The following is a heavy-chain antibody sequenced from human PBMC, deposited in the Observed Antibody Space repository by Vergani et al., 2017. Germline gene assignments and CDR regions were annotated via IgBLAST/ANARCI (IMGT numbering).Heavy chain of an antibody. V-gene: IGHV4-61*02. CDR1: GGSISSGSYY. D-gene: IGHD3-10*01. Sequence: QVQLQESGPGLVKPSQTLSLTCTVSGGSISSGSYYWSWIRQPAGKGLEWIGEINHSGSTNYNPSLKSRVTISVDTSKNQFSLKLSSVTAADTAVYYCARSGLYYYYYYMDVWGKGTTVTVSS. CDR3: ARSGLYYYYYYMDV. CDR2: INHSGST. J-gene: IGHJ6*03.